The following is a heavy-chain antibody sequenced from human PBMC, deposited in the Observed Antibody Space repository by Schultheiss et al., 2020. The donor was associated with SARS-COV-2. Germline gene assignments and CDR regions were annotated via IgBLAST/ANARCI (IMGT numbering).Heavy chain of an antibody. CDR2: ISAYNGNT. CDR3: AKDIAYSSGWYGVSGYYYYMDV. CDR1: GYTFTSYG. Sequence: ASVKVSCKASGYTFTSYGISWVRQAPGQGLEWMGWISAYNGNTNYAQKLQGRVTITADKSTSTAYMELSSLRAEDTALYYCAKDIAYSSGWYGVSGYYYYMDVWGKGTTVTVSS. D-gene: IGHD6-19*01. V-gene: IGHV1-18*01. J-gene: IGHJ6*03.